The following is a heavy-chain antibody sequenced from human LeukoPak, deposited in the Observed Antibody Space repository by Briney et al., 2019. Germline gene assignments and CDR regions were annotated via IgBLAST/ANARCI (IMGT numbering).Heavy chain of an antibody. CDR3: AREILRYFDWLPTGWFDP. CDR1: GYTFTSYG. Sequence: ASVKVSCKASGYTFTSYGISWVRQAPGQGLEWMGWISAYNGNTNYAQKLQGRVTMTTDTSTSTAYMELSSLRSEDTAVYYCAREILRYFDWLPTGWFDPWGQGTLVTVSS. CDR2: ISAYNGNT. J-gene: IGHJ5*02. V-gene: IGHV1-18*01. D-gene: IGHD3-9*01.